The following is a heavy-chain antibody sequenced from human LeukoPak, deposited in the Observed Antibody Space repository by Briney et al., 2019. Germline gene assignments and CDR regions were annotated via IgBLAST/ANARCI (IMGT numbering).Heavy chain of an antibody. D-gene: IGHD4-23*01. J-gene: IGHJ4*02. CDR1: GGSISSYY. CDR2: IYYSGST. V-gene: IGHV4-59*01. Sequence: SDTLSLTCTVSGGSISSYYWSWIRQPPGKGLEWIGYIYYSGSTNYNPSLKSRVTISVDTSKNQFSLKLSSVTAADTAVYYCARGGYGGPDYWGQGTLVTVSS. CDR3: ARGGYGGPDY.